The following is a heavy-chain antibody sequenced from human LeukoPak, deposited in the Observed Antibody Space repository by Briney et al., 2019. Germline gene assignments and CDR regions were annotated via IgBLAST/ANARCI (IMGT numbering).Heavy chain of an antibody. V-gene: IGHV4-34*01. Sequence: PSETLSLTCAVYGGSFSGYYWSWIRQPPGKGLEWIGEINHSGSTNYNPSLKSRVTISVDTSKNQFSLKLSSVTAADTAVYYCARGLGPSTVTLTARLSSSNWFDPWGQGTLVTVSS. CDR3: ARGLGPSTVTLTARLSSSNWFDP. CDR2: INHSGST. J-gene: IGHJ5*02. D-gene: IGHD4-11*01. CDR1: GGSFSGYY.